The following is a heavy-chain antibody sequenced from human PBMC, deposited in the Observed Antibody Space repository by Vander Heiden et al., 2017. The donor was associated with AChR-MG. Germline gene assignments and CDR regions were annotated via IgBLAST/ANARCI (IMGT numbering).Heavy chain of an antibody. V-gene: IGHV1-69*08. CDR2: IIPILGIA. CDR1: GGTLSSYT. Sequence: QVQLVQSGAEVKKPGSSVKVSCKASGGTLSSYTIRWVRQAPGQGLEWMGRIIPILGIANYAQKFQGRVTITADKSTSTAYMELSSLRSEDTAVYYCAREFAYYYDSSGYSRDYFDYWGQGTLVTVSS. J-gene: IGHJ4*02. D-gene: IGHD3-22*01. CDR3: AREFAYYYDSSGYSRDYFDY.